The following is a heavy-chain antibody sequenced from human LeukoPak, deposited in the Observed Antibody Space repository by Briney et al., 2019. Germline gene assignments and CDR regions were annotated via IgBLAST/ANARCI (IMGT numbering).Heavy chain of an antibody. CDR3: AIDPSRANYDSSGQNDY. CDR2: MNYYSGNT. CDR1: VCTFTRYD. J-gene: IGHJ4*02. D-gene: IGHD3-22*01. V-gene: IGHV1-8*01. Sequence: ASVNVSCKASVCTFTRYDCNWVGQATGQGLEWMGWMNYYSGNTGYAQKFQGRVTMTRNTSISTAYMELSSLRSEDTPVYYCAIDPSRANYDSSGQNDYWGQGTLVTVSS.